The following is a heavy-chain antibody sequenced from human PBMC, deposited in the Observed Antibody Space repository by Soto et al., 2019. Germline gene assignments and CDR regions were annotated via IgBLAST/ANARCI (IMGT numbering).Heavy chain of an antibody. Sequence: QLQLQESGPGLVKPSETLSLTCTVSGGSISSSSYYWGWIRQPPGKGLEWIGSIYYSGSTYYNPSLKSRVTISVDTSKNQFSLKLSSVTAADTAVYYCARSTRDYYDSSGYYYGLYYFDYWGQGTLVTVSS. V-gene: IGHV4-39*01. CDR2: IYYSGST. J-gene: IGHJ4*02. D-gene: IGHD3-22*01. CDR1: GGSISSSSYY. CDR3: ARSTRDYYDSSGYYYGLYYFDY.